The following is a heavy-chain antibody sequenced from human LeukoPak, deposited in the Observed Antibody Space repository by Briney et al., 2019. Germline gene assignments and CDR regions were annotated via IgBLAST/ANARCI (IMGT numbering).Heavy chain of an antibody. D-gene: IGHD5-12*01. CDR2: IFYSGST. J-gene: IGHJ4*02. CDR1: GGSISSGDYY. Sequence: SETLSLTCSVSGGSISSGDYYWNWFRQHPGNGLEWIGYIFYSGSTYYNPSLKSRLSISIDTSANQFSLKVSSVTAADTAVYYCARRANSGSRGFDYWGQGTLVTVSS. V-gene: IGHV4-31*03. CDR3: ARRANSGSRGFDY.